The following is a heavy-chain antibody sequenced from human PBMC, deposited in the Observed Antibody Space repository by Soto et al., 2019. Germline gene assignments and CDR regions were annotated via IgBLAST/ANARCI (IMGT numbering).Heavy chain of an antibody. V-gene: IGHV4-4*02. Sequence: PQGKGLEWIGEIYHSGSTNYNPSLKSRVTISVDKSKNQFSLKLSSVTAADTAVYYCARENGRRYSYGEFDYWGQGTLVTGSS. J-gene: IGHJ4*02. D-gene: IGHD5-18*01. CDR3: ARENGRRYSYGEFDY. CDR2: IYHSGST.